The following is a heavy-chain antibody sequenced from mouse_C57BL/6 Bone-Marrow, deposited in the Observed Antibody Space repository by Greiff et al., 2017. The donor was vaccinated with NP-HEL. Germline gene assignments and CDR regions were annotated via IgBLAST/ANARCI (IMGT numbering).Heavy chain of an antibody. V-gene: IGHV1-64*01. Sequence: QVQLQQSGAELVKPGASVKLSCKASGYTFTSYWMHWVKQRPGQGLEWIGMIHPNSGSTNYNEKFKSKATLTVDKSSSTAYMQLSSLTSEDSAVYYCARWYGSSYYFDYWGQGTTLTVSS. J-gene: IGHJ2*01. D-gene: IGHD1-1*01. CDR2: IHPNSGST. CDR3: ARWYGSSYYFDY. CDR1: GYTFTSYW.